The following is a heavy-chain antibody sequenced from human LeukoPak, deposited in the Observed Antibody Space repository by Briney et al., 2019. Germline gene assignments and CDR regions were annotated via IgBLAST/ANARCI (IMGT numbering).Heavy chain of an antibody. V-gene: IGHV3-23*01. CDR3: VLLHSYSYCSGSLDY. CDR1: GFTFSSYA. J-gene: IGHJ4*02. CDR2: ISGSGGST. Sequence: GGSLRLSCAASGFTFSSYAMSWVRQAPGKGLVWVSAISGSGGSTYYADSVKGRFTISRDNSKNPLYLQMNSLRAEHTAVYHCVLLHSYSYCSGSLDYWGQGTLVTVSS. D-gene: IGHD3-10*01.